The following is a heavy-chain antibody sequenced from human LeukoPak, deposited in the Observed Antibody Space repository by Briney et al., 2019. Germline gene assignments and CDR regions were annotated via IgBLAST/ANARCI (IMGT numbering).Heavy chain of an antibody. CDR1: GGSFSGYY. V-gene: IGHV4-34*01. CDR3: AKDMFPVAIYYYYYGMDV. D-gene: IGHD5-12*01. CDR2: INHSGST. Sequence: SETLSLTCAVYGGSFSGYYWSWIRQPPGKGLEWIGEINHSGSTNYNPSLKSRVTISVDTSKNQFSLKLSSVTAADTAVYYCAKDMFPVAIYYYYYGMDVWGQGTTVTVSS. J-gene: IGHJ6*02.